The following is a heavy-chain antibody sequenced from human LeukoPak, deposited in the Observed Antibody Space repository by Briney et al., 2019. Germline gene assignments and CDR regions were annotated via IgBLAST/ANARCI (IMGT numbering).Heavy chain of an antibody. D-gene: IGHD3-22*01. J-gene: IGHJ4*02. Sequence: SETLSLTCTVSGGPISSGSYYWSWIRQPAGKGLEWIGRIYTSGSTSYNPSLKSRVTISVDTSKNQFSLKLSSVTAADTAVYYCARDNPYYYDSDGYYDYWGQGTLVTVSS. CDR3: ARDNPYYYDSDGYYDY. CDR1: GGPISSGSYY. CDR2: IYTSGST. V-gene: IGHV4-61*02.